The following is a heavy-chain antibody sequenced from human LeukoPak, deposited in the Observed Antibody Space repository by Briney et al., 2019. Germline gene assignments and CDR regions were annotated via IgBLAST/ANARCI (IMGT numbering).Heavy chain of an antibody. V-gene: IGHV1-8*01. Sequence: GASVKVSCKASGYTFTSYDINWVRQATGQGLEWMGWMNPNSGNTGYAQKFQGRVTMTRNTSISTAYMELSSLRSEDTAVYYCARSTYYYDSSGYYWAPPLFDYWGQGTLVTVSS. J-gene: IGHJ4*02. CDR2: MNPNSGNT. CDR1: GYTFTSYD. D-gene: IGHD3-22*01. CDR3: ARSTYYYDSSGYYWAPPLFDY.